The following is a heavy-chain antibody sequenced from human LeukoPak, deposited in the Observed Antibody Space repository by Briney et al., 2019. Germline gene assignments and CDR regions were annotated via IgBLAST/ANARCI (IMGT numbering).Heavy chain of an antibody. Sequence: GRSLRLSCAASGFTFSSYGMHWVRQAPGKGLEWVAVTSYDGSNKYYADSVKGRFTISRDNSKNTLYLQMNSLRAEDTAVYYCAEDYGGVPSSMFFPPHFDYWGQGTLVTVSS. J-gene: IGHJ4*02. D-gene: IGHD3-10*02. CDR1: GFTFSSYG. CDR3: AEDYGGVPSSMFFPPHFDY. CDR2: TSYDGSNK. V-gene: IGHV3-30*18.